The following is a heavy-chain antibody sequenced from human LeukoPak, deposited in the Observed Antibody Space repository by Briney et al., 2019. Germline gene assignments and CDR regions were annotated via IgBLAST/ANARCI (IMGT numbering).Heavy chain of an antibody. CDR2: IYSGGST. Sequence: GGSLRLSCAASGFTVSSNYMSWVRQAPGKGLEWVSVIYSGGSTYYADSVKGRFTISRDNSKNTLYLQMNSLRAEDTAVYYCARGSLNYHDSSGYSRVDYWGQGTLVTVSS. CDR3: ARGSLNYHDSSGYSRVDY. D-gene: IGHD3-22*01. J-gene: IGHJ4*02. CDR1: GFTVSSNY. V-gene: IGHV3-53*01.